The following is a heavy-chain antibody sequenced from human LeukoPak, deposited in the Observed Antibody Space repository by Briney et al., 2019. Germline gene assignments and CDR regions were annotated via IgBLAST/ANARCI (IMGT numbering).Heavy chain of an antibody. CDR1: GGSLSSYY. V-gene: IGHV4-59*01. J-gene: IGHJ6*03. CDR3: ARDSYYMDV. Sequence: SETLSLTCTVCGGSLSSYYWRWIRQPPGKGLEWIGDIYYSGSTNYNPSLKSRVTISVDTSKNQFSLKLSSVTAADTAVYYCARDSYYMDVWGKGTTVTVSS. CDR2: IYYSGST.